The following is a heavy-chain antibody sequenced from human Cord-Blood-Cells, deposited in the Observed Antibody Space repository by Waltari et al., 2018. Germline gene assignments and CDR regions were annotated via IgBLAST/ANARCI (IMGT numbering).Heavy chain of an antibody. D-gene: IGHD1-26*01. Sequence: QVQLVQSGAEVKKPGASVKVSCKVSGYTLTELSMHWVRQAPGNGPEWLGGLXXXDGXXXYAXXXQGIVTMXXXTSTXTAYMELSSLRSEDTAVYYCATSSYYFDYWGQGTLVTVSS. CDR2: LXXXDGXX. J-gene: IGHJ4*02. CDR3: ATSSYYFDY. CDR1: GYTLTELS. V-gene: IGHV1-24*01.